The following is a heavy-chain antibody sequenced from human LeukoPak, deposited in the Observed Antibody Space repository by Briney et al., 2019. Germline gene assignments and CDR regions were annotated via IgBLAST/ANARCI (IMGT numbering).Heavy chain of an antibody. CDR1: VFTFRSYG. D-gene: IGHD1-26*01. J-gene: IGHJ4*02. Sequence: QPGGSLRLSCAASVFTFRSYGMNWVRQAPGKGLEWVSYITSSGSTIYYADSVKGRFTISRDNAKTSLYLQMNSLRAEDTAVYYCASEFIVGATFDCWGQGTLVTVSS. V-gene: IGHV3-48*03. CDR3: ASEFIVGATFDC. CDR2: ITSSGSTI.